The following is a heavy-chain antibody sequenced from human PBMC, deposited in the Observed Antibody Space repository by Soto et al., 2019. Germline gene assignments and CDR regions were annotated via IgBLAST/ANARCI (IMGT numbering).Heavy chain of an antibody. CDR3: ATAVDMGRWPEH. D-gene: IGHD5-18*01. CDR1: GYSFTSYW. V-gene: IGHV5-10-1*01. CDR2: IDPSDSYT. J-gene: IGHJ1*01. Sequence: GESLKISCKGSGYSFTSYWISWVRQMPGKGLEWMGRIDPSDSYTNYSPSFQGHVTISADKSISTAYLQWSSLKASDTAMYYCATAVDMGRWPEHWGQGTLVTVSS.